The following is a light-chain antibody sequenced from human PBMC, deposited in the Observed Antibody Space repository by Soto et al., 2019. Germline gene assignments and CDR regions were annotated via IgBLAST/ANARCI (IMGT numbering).Light chain of an antibody. Sequence: EIFFTHSRATRSFSPGQKATLSCTASQSVSSYLAWYQQKPGQAPRLLLYDASNRATGIPARFSGSGSGTEFTLTISSLQSEDFAVYYCQQYNNWPPITFGQGTRLEIK. CDR2: DAS. J-gene: IGKJ5*01. CDR1: QSVSSY. CDR3: QQYNNWPPIT. V-gene: IGKV3-11*01.